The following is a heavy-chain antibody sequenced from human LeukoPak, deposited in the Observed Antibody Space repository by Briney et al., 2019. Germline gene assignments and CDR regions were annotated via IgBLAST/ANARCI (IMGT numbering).Heavy chain of an antibody. CDR3: ARVRGRYFFDF. Sequence: GGSLRLSCAASGFTFSSYAMYWVRQAPGKGLEYVSSISSNGGSTYYANSVKGRFTISRDNSKNTLSLQMGSLRPADMAVYYCARVRGRYFFDFWGQGTLVTVSS. J-gene: IGHJ4*02. CDR2: ISSNGGST. CDR1: GFTFSSYA. D-gene: IGHD1-26*01. V-gene: IGHV3-64*01.